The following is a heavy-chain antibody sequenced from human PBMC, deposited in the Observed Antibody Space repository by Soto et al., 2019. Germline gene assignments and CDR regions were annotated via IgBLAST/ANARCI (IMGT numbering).Heavy chain of an antibody. CDR2: IYYSGST. Sequence: PSETLSLTCAVSGGSISSSNWWSWVRQPPGKGLEWIGSIYYSGSTYYNPSLKSRVTISVDTSKTHFSLNLNSVTAADTAVYYCARVPDRWGQGTLVT. CDR3: ARVPDR. D-gene: IGHD2-2*01. V-gene: IGHV4-4*02. CDR1: GGSISSSNW. J-gene: IGHJ5*02.